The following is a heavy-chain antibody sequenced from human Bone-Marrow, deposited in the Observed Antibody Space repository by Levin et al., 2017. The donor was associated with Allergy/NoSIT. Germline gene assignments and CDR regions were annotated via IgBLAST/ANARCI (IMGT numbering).Heavy chain of an antibody. D-gene: IGHD3-3*01. Sequence: SCGASGFSFSDYGMSWVRQARGKGLEWVSGISGTGGNTFHADSVKGRFTISRDNSKKTLYLQMNSLRAADTAIYYCAKHIRGGYYSAFDIWGRGTQVTVSS. CDR2: ISGTGGNT. J-gene: IGHJ3*02. CDR3: AKHIRGGYYSAFDI. CDR1: GFSFSDYG. V-gene: IGHV3-23*01.